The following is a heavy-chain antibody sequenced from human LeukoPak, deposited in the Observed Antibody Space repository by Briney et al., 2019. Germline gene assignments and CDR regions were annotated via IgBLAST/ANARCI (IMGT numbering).Heavy chain of an antibody. CDR1: GFSLSTSGMR. J-gene: IGHJ4*02. Sequence: SGPALVKPTQTLTLTCTFSGFSLSTSGMRVSWIRQPPGKALEWLARIDWDDDKFYSTSLKTRLTISKDTSKNQVVLTMTHMDPVDTATYYCARISSGYYDSSGYDDYWGQGTLVTVSS. CDR3: ARISSGYYDSSGYDDY. V-gene: IGHV2-70*04. D-gene: IGHD3-22*01. CDR2: IDWDDDK.